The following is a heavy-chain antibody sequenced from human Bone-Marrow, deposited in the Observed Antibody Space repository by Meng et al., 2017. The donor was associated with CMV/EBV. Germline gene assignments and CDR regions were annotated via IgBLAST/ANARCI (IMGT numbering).Heavy chain of an antibody. V-gene: IGHV3-23*01. D-gene: IGHD5-24*01. CDR1: GFTFSSYA. Sequence: GGSLRLSCAASGFTFSSYAMSWVRQAPGKGLEWVSAISGSGGSTYYADSVKGRFTISRDNSKNTLYLQMNSLRAEDTAVYYCAKVLYVATITGGRYFDLWGRGTRVTVSS. CDR3: AKVLYVATITGGRYFDL. J-gene: IGHJ2*01. CDR2: ISGSGGST.